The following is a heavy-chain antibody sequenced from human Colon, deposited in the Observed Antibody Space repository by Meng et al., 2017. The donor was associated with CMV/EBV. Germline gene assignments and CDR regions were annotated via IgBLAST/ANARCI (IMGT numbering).Heavy chain of an antibody. Sequence: TFRGYYMGWIRQAPGKGLEWVSYISSSGSTIYYADSVKGRFTISRDNAKNSLYLQMNSLRAEDTAVYYCARAVLRFLEWLPQLGFDPWGQGTLVTVSS. CDR3: ARAVLRFLEWLPQLGFDP. CDR2: ISSSGSTI. CDR1: TFRGYY. J-gene: IGHJ5*02. D-gene: IGHD3-3*01. V-gene: IGHV3-11*01.